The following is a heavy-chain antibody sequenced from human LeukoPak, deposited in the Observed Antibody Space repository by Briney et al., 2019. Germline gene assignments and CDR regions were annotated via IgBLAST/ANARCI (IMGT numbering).Heavy chain of an antibody. CDR1: GYTFTSYD. V-gene: IGHV1-8*01. J-gene: IGHJ4*02. Sequence: ASVKVCCKASGYTFTSYDINWVRQATGQGLEWMGWMNPNSGNTGYAQKFQGRVTMTRDTSITTAYMELSSLSSEDTAIYYCAREPSLHSSSSYNFWGQGTLVTVSS. D-gene: IGHD6-6*01. CDR3: AREPSLHSSSSYNF. CDR2: MNPNSGNT.